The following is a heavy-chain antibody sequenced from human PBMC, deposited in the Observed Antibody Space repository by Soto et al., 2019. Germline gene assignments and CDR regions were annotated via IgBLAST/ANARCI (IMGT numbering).Heavy chain of an antibody. V-gene: IGHV1-46*01. J-gene: IGHJ5*02. Sequence: QAQLVQSGAEVKKPGASVNISCKASGYSFANYYIHWVRQVPGQGLEWMGMIDPSGVTTKSAQNFQGRIALTKDTSSSTVYMELSSLRADDTAVYYCARLFVKWLDPWGQGTLVTVSS. CDR2: IDPSGVTT. CDR1: GYSFANYY. CDR3: ARLFVKWLDP.